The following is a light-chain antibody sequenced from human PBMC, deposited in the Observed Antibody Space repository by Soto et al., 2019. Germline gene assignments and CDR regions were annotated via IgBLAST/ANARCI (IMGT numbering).Light chain of an antibody. CDR2: KAS. CDR1: ESIDSW. CDR3: QQYNSYRA. J-gene: IGKJ1*01. V-gene: IGKV1-5*03. Sequence: DIPMTQSPSTLSASVGDRVTITCRASESIDSWLAWHQQKPGRAPKLLISKASSLESGVPSRFSGSGFGTAFTLTISSLQTDDFATYYCQQYNSYRAFGQGTKVEI.